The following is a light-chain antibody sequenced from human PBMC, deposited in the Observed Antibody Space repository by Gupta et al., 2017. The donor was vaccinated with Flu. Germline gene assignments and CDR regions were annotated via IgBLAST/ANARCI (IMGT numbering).Light chain of an antibody. CDR2: DAS. V-gene: IGKV1-33*01. Sequence: IQMTQSPSSLSASVGDRVTITCQASQDISDYVNWYQQKPGKAPKLLIYDASKLETGVPSRFSGTRSGTDFTFTISSLQPEDIATYYCQQYDNLPPLTFGGGTKVEIK. J-gene: IGKJ4*01. CDR1: QDISDY. CDR3: QQYDNLPPLT.